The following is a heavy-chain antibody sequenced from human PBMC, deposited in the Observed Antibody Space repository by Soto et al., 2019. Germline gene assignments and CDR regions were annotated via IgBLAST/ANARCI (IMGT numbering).Heavy chain of an antibody. CDR3: ARGIADRVVPAATQVGLHGWFDP. V-gene: IGHV4-31*03. Sequence: QVQLQESGPGLVKPSQTLSLTCTVSGGSISSGGYYWSWIRQHPGKGLEWIGYIYYSGSTYYNPSLKSRVTISVDTSKNQFSLKLSSVTAADTAVYYCARGIADRVVPAATQVGLHGWFDPWGQGTLVTVSS. CDR2: IYYSGST. CDR1: GGSISSGGYY. D-gene: IGHD2-2*01. J-gene: IGHJ5*02.